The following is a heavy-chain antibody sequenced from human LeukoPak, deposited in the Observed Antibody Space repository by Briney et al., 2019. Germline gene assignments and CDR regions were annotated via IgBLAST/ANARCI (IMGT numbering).Heavy chain of an antibody. CDR3: ARSTTYVDAFDI. V-gene: IGHV4-39*01. CDR2: ISYSGRT. J-gene: IGHJ3*02. Sequence: LETLSLTCSVSGGSVSGSSYFWGWVRQPPGKGLEWIGSISYSGRTYDSPSLESRLTMSVDTSKRQFSLKLTSVTAADTAVYYCARSTTYVDAFDIWGQGTMVTASS. D-gene: IGHD1-1*01. CDR1: GGSVSGSSYF.